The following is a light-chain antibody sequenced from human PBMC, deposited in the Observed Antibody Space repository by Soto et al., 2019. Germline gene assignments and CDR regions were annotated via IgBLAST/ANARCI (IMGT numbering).Light chain of an antibody. CDR3: QQRSNWPLT. V-gene: IGKV3-11*01. CDR2: DAS. CDR1: QSVSSY. J-gene: IGKJ4*01. Sequence: EIVLTQSPATLSLSPGERATLSCRASQSVSSYLAWYQQKPGQAPRLLLYDASTWATGIPARFSGSGSGTVFTLTISSLEPEDVAVYYWQQRSNWPLTFGGGTKVEIK.